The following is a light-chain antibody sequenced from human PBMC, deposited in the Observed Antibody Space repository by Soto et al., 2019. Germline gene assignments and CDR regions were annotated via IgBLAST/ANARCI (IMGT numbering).Light chain of an antibody. Sequence: FTQGPGSLSLSPGESATLSCRDSQSVMSNYLSWYQQKPGQPPRLLIYGASSRATGIPDRFSGSGSGTDFTLTISRLEPEDFAVYYCQQHGSSPPITCGQGTRLEIK. CDR2: GAS. J-gene: IGKJ5*01. V-gene: IGKV3-20*01. CDR1: QSVMSNY. CDR3: QQHGSSPPIT.